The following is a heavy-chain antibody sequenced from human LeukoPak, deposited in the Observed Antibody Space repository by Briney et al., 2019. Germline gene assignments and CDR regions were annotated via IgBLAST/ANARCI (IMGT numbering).Heavy chain of an antibody. CDR2: ISGSGGST. D-gene: IGHD1-1*01. CDR1: GFTFSSYA. V-gene: IGHV3-23*01. Sequence: GGSLRLSCAASGFTFSSYAMSWVRQAPGKGLEWVSAISGSGGSTYYADSVKGWFTISRDNSKNTLYLQMNSLRAEDTAVYFCARAVGVVDCNTYNCKPYYFDYWGQGALVTVSS. CDR3: ARAVGVVDCNTYNCKPYYFDY. J-gene: IGHJ4*02.